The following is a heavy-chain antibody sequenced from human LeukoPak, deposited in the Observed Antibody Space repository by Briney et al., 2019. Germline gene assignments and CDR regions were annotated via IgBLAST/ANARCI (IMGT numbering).Heavy chain of an antibody. CDR1: GFTFSSYS. Sequence: PGGSLRLSCAASGFTFSSYSMNWVRQAPGKGLEWVSSISSSSSYIYYADSVKGRFTISRDNAKNSLYLQMNSLRAEDTAVYYCARAGPSGAVVPADPDYWGQGTLVTVSS. CDR2: ISSSSSYI. CDR3: ARAGPSGAVVPADPDY. D-gene: IGHD2-2*01. J-gene: IGHJ4*02. V-gene: IGHV3-21*01.